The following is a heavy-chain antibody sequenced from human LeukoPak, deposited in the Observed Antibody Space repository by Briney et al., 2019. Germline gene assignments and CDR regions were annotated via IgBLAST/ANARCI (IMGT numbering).Heavy chain of an antibody. D-gene: IGHD7-27*01. CDR1: GFTVSSNY. CDR2: IYSGGST. V-gene: IGHV3-66*01. CDR3: ASSLGYYYYYGMDV. J-gene: IGHJ6*02. Sequence: PGGSLRLSCAASGFTVSSNYMSWVRQAPGKGLEWVSVIYSGGSTYYADSVKGRFTISRDNSKNTLYLQMNSLRAEDTAVYYCASSLGYYYYYGMDVWGQGTTVTVSS.